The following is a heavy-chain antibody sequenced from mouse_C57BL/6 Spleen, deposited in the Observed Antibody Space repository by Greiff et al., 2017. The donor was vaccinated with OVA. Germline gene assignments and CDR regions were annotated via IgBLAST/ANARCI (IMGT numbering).Heavy chain of an antibody. D-gene: IGHD1-1*01. CDR3: ARAYGSRRYFDY. Sequence: EVKLVESGGGLVKPGGSLKLSCAASGFTFSDYGMYWVRQAPEKGLEWVAYISSGSSTIYYADTVKGRFTISRDNAKNTLFLQMTSLRSEDTAMYYCARAYGSRRYFDYWGQGTTLTVSS. CDR2: ISSGSSTI. V-gene: IGHV5-17*01. CDR1: GFTFSDYG. J-gene: IGHJ2*01.